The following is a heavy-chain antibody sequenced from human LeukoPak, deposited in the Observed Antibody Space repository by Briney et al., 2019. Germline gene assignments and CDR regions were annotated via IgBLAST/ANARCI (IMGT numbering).Heavy chain of an antibody. Sequence: SETLSLTCSVSGDSIRSGTYSWGWIRQPPGKGLEWIGSISYTGSTYYNPSLKSRVTISVDTSKNQFPLNMRSVPAADTAVYYCARHAGGIAASGTRPFDYWGQGTLVTVSS. J-gene: IGHJ4*02. CDR1: GDSIRSGTYS. CDR3: ARHAGGIAASGTRPFDY. CDR2: ISYTGST. D-gene: IGHD6-13*01. V-gene: IGHV4-39*01.